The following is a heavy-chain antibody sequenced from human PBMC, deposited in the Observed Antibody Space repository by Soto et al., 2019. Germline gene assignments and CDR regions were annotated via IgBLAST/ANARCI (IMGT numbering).Heavy chain of an antibody. Sequence: EVQLLESGGGLVQPGGSLRLSCAASGFTFSSYAMSWVRQAPGKGLEWVSAISGSGGSTYYADSVKGRFTISRDNAKNTLYLQMNSLRAEDTAVYYCARGGRYYYDSSGYADAFDIWGQGTMVTVSS. CDR3: ARGGRYYYDSSGYADAFDI. V-gene: IGHV3-23*01. J-gene: IGHJ3*02. CDR1: GFTFSSYA. D-gene: IGHD3-22*01. CDR2: ISGSGGST.